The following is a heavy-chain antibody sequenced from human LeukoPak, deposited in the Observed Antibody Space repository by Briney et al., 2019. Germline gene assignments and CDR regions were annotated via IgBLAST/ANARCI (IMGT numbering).Heavy chain of an antibody. CDR1: GFTFSSYS. V-gene: IGHV3-21*01. CDR2: ISSSSSYI. CDR3: ATPSNYYDSSGYYDPGYYYGMDV. D-gene: IGHD3-22*01. Sequence: PGGSLRLSCAASGFTFSSYSMNWVRQAPGKGLEWVSSISSSSSYIYYADSVKGRFTISRDNAKNSLYLQMNSLRAEDTAVYYCATPSNYYDSSGYYDPGYYYGMDVWGQGTTVTVSS. J-gene: IGHJ6*02.